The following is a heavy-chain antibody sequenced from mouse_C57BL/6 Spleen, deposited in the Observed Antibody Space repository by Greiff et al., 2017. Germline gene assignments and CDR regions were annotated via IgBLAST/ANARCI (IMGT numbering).Heavy chain of an antibody. CDR3: ATHYSNFDY. J-gene: IGHJ2*01. V-gene: IGHV1-59*01. D-gene: IGHD2-5*01. CDR1: GYTFTSYW. CDR2: IDPSDSYT. Sequence: QVQLQQPGAELVRPGTSVKLSCKASGYTFTSYWMHWVKQRPGQGLEWIGVIDPSDSYTNYNQKFKGKATLTVDTSSSTADMQLSSLTSEDSAVYYCATHYSNFDYWGQGTTLTGSS.